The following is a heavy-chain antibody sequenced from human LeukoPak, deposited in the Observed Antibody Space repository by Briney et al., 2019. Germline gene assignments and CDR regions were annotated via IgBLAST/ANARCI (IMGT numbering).Heavy chain of an antibody. D-gene: IGHD3-10*01. V-gene: IGHV3-53*01. CDR2: IYVSGTT. J-gene: IGHJ4*02. CDR3: GRHAYGGSPPLS. Sequence: GGSLRLSCAASGFTVRDSYMSWVRQAPGKRLEWLAFIYVSGTTFYAASVKGRFTISRDNSKNTVYLQMNNLRAEDTALYYCGRHAYGGSPPLSWGQGALVTASS. CDR1: GFTVRDSY.